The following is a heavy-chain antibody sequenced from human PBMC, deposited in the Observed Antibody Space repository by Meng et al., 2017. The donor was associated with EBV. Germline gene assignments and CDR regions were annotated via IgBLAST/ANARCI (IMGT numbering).Heavy chain of an antibody. CDR3: TTDEGGSRF. J-gene: IGHJ4*02. Sequence: EGQLVESGGGLVKPGESLQLSCAASEFTFTSAWMNWVRQAPGKGLEWVGRIRSQVDGRTADYSAPVKGRFTISRDDSKHTLYLQMNSLKIEDSAVYYCTTDEGGSRFWGQGTLVTVSS. V-gene: IGHV3-15*01. CDR2: IRSQVDGRTA. D-gene: IGHD1-26*01. CDR1: EFTFTSAW.